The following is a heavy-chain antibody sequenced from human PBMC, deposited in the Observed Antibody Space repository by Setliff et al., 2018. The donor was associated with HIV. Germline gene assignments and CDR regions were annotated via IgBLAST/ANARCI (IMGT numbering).Heavy chain of an antibody. CDR3: ARAPRVGITGTMGINWFDP. V-gene: IGHV4-31*03. D-gene: IGHD1-7*01. J-gene: IGHJ5*02. Sequence: SETLSLTCTVSGGSISSSDFYWSWIRQHPGKGLEYIGYIYYSGSTYYNPSLKSRLSISLYTSKNQIILKMDSVTAADTAVYYCARAPRVGITGTMGINWFDPWGQGTLVTVSS. CDR2: IYYSGST. CDR1: GGSISSSDFY.